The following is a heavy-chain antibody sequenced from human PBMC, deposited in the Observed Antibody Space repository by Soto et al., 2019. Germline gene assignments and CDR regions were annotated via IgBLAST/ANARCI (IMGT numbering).Heavy chain of an antibody. CDR2: ISSDSSTI. CDR1: GFSFRIYS. J-gene: IGHJ4*02. CDR3: ARGRLWSFDY. V-gene: IGHV3-48*02. D-gene: IGHD3-10*01. Sequence: TGGSLRLSCVVSGFSFRIYSMNWVRQAPGKGLEWISYISSDSSTIYYADSLKGRFTISRDNGKNSLFLQMNSLTDEDTAVYYCARGRLWSFDYWGQGTLVTVSS.